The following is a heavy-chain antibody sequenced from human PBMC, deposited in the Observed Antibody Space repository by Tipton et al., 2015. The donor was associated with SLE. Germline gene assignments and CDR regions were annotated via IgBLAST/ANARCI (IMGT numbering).Heavy chain of an antibody. CDR2: MYYSGSI. D-gene: IGHD3-3*01. Sequence: TLSLTCSVSGASISSNYWSWIRQSPGKGLEWIGYMYYSGSITYNPSLKSRVTISVDTSKNQFSLKLSSVTAADTAVYYCARDPITIFGVVIPTEFDYWGQGTLVTVSS. V-gene: IGHV4-59*12. CDR1: GASISSNY. CDR3: ARDPITIFGVVIPTEFDY. J-gene: IGHJ4*02.